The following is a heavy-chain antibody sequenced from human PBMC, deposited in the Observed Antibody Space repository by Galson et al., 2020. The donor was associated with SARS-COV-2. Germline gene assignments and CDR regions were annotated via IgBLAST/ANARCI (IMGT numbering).Heavy chain of an antibody. CDR2: INYTESN. CDR1: GGSIRSSNYY. V-gene: IGHV4-39*01. D-gene: IGHD3-9*01. Sequence: SETLSLTCTVSGGSIRSSNYYWGWVRQPPGEGLEWIGSINYTESNYYNPSLTSRVTMSVDTSRNQFSLKLSSVTAADTAVYYCARQILTGYYSFYYFDFWGQGTLVTVSS. J-gene: IGHJ4*02. CDR3: ARQILTGYYSFYYFDF.